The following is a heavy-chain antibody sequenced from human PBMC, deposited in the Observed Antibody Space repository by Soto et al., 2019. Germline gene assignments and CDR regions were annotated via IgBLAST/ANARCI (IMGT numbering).Heavy chain of an antibody. CDR1: GYPFTGYY. V-gene: IGHV1-2*04. Sequence: GSVKVCFKACGYPFTGYYMHWVRQAPGQGLEWMGWINPNSGGTNYAQKFQGWVTMTRDTSISTAYMELSRLRSDDTAVYYCATQRDYGDYGAFDYWGQGTMVTVSS. D-gene: IGHD4-17*01. J-gene: IGHJ4*02. CDR3: ATQRDYGDYGAFDY. CDR2: INPNSGGT.